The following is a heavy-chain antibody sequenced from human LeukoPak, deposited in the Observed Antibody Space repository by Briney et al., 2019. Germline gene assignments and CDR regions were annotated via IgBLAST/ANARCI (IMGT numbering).Heavy chain of an antibody. Sequence: GRSLRLSCVASGLTLDYYAMHWVRQAPGKGLEWVSGISWNSGSIGYADSVKGRFTISRDNAKNSLYLQMNSLRAEDTALYYCAKDKGSGSYFRGAFDIWGQGTMVTVSS. CDR3: AKDKGSGSYFRGAFDI. D-gene: IGHD1-26*01. CDR1: GLTLDYYA. J-gene: IGHJ3*02. CDR2: ISWNSGSI. V-gene: IGHV3-9*01.